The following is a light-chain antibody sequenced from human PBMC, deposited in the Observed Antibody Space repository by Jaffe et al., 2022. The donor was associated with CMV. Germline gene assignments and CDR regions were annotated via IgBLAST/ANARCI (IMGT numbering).Light chain of an antibody. Sequence: DIQMTQSPSSLSASVGDRVTITCRASQSISSYLNWYQQKPGQSPKVLIFAASSLQSGVPSRFSGSGFGTDFTLTISSLQPEDYASYYCQQSHSFPYTFGQGTKLEIK. V-gene: IGKV1-39*01. CDR1: QSISSY. J-gene: IGKJ2*01. CDR2: AAS. CDR3: QQSHSFPYT.